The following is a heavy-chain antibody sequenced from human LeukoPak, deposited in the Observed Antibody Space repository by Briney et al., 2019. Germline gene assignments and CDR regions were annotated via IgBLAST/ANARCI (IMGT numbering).Heavy chain of an antibody. Sequence: SETLSLTCTVSGGSISSGGYYWSWIRQHPGKGLEWIGYIYYSGNTYSNPSLKSRVTISVDTSKNQFSLKLSSVTAAGTAVYYCARASRLFWTVDTAMGGVDYWGQGTLVTVSS. CDR1: GGSISSGGYY. J-gene: IGHJ4*02. D-gene: IGHD5-18*01. CDR3: ARASRLFWTVDTAMGGVDY. CDR2: IYYSGNT. V-gene: IGHV4-31*03.